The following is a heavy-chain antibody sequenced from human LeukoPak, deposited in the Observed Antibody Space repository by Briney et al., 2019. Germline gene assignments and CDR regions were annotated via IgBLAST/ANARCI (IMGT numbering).Heavy chain of an antibody. CDR2: INHSGGT. Sequence: PSETLSLTCAVYGGSFSGYSWNWIRQPPVKGLEWIGEINHSGGTNYNPSLKSRVTISVDTSKKQFSLKLSSVTAADTAVYYCARGVDYYGVWGQGTLVTVSS. J-gene: IGHJ4*02. CDR1: GGSFSGYS. D-gene: IGHD3-10*01. CDR3: ARGVDYYGV. V-gene: IGHV4-34*01.